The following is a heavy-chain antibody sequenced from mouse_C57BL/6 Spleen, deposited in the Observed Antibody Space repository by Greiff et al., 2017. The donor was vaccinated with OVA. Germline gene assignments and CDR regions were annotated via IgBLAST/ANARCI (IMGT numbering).Heavy chain of an antibody. CDR2: INPGSGGT. J-gene: IGHJ1*03. D-gene: IGHD2-4*01. CDR1: GYAFTNYL. V-gene: IGHV1-54*01. CDR3: ARRDYDYDGDWYFDV. Sequence: VQLQQSGAELVRPGTSVKVSCKASGYAFTNYLIEWVKQRPGQGLEWIGVINPGSGGTNYNEKFKGKATLTADKSSSTAYMQLSSLTSEDSAVYFCARRDYDYDGDWYFDVWGTGTTVTVSS.